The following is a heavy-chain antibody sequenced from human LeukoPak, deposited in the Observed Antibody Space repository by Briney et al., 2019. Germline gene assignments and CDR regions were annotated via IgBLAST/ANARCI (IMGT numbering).Heavy chain of an antibody. CDR3: AKDANSGSYYGLFDY. Sequence: GRSLGLSCAASGFTFSSYAMSWVRQAPGKGLEWVSAISGSGGSTYYADSVKGRFTISRDNSKNTLYLQMNSLRAEDTAVYYCAKDANSGSYYGLFDYWGQGTLVTVSS. CDR1: GFTFSSYA. CDR2: ISGSGGST. D-gene: IGHD1-26*01. J-gene: IGHJ4*02. V-gene: IGHV3-23*01.